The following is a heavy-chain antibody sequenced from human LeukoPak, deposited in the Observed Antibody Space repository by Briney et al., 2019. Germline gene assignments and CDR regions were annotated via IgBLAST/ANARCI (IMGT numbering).Heavy chain of an antibody. CDR2: TYSTGST. V-gene: IGHV4-39*07. D-gene: IGHD5-24*01. CDR3: ATWLQMHF. Sequence: SETLSLTCTVSGGSIRGSDFYWGWIRQPPGKGLEWIGTTYSTGSTYYNASLKSRVTISVDTSKNQFSLRLTSVTAADTAVYYCATWLQMHFWGQGTLVTVSS. CDR1: GGSIRGSDFY. J-gene: IGHJ4*02.